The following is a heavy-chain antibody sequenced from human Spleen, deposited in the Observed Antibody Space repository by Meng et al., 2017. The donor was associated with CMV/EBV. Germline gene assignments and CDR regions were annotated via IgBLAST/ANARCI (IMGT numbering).Heavy chain of an antibody. D-gene: IGHD4-23*01. CDR3: ARDLVTKYYYYYYGMDV. V-gene: IGHV1-46*01. J-gene: IGHJ6*02. Sequence: ASVKVSCKASGYTFTTYYIHWVRQAPGQGLEWMGIINPSTGSTSYAQKFQGRVTMTRDTSTSTVYMELSSLRSEDTAVYYCARDLVTKYYYYYYGMDVWGQGTTVTVSS. CDR2: INPSTGST. CDR1: GYTFTTYY.